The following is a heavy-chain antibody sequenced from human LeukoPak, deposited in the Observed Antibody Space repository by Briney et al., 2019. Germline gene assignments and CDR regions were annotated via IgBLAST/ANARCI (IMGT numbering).Heavy chain of an antibody. CDR3: ARRVAGSYSD. D-gene: IGHD1-26*01. CDR1: GFTVSSSH. V-gene: IGHV3-53*01. Sequence: PGGSLRLSCAASGFTVSSSHMSWVRQAPGEGLEWVSIIYSGGNTYYADSVKGRFTISRDNSKNTLFFQMNSLRADDTAVYYCARRVAGSYSDWGQGTLVTVSS. CDR2: IYSGGNT. J-gene: IGHJ4*02.